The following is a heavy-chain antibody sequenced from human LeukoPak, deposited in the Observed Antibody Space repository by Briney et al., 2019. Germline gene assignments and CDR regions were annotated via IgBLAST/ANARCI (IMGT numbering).Heavy chain of an antibody. Sequence: GRSLRLSYAASGFSFSTYAIHWVRQAPGKGLEWVAVISSGGFNKYYADSVKGRFTISRDNSKNTLFLQMNSLGPEDTAVYYCARDLDTAMVNDAFDIWGQGTMVTISS. J-gene: IGHJ3*02. D-gene: IGHD5-18*01. V-gene: IGHV3-30*04. CDR1: GFSFSTYA. CDR2: ISSGGFNK. CDR3: ARDLDTAMVNDAFDI.